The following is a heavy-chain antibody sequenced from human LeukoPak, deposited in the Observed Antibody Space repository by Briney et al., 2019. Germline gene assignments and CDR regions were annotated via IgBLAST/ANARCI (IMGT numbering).Heavy chain of an antibody. D-gene: IGHD6-13*01. Sequence: PGGSLRLSCVASAFTFSSYAMNWVRQAPGKGLEWVSGISGSGGSTSYPDSVKGRFTISRDNSKNTLYLQMNSLRAEDTAVYYCARRAAVYRKFDYWGQGTLVTVSS. CDR1: AFTFSSYA. J-gene: IGHJ4*02. CDR2: ISGSGGST. CDR3: ARRAAVYRKFDY. V-gene: IGHV3-23*01.